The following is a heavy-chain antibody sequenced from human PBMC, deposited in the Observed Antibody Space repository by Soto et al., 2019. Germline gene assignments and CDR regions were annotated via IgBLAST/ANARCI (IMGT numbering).Heavy chain of an antibody. CDR1: GGSVSSGGYY. D-gene: IGHD2-15*01. J-gene: IGHJ6*02. CDR2: IYYSGST. CDR3: AVVARYYYYGMDV. V-gene: IGHV4-31*01. Sequence: SETLSLTCTVSGGSVSSGGYYWSWIRQHPGKGLEWIGYIYYSGSTYYNPSLKSQVTISVDTSKNQFSLKLSSVTAADTAVYYCAVVARYYYYGMDVWGQGTTVTVSS.